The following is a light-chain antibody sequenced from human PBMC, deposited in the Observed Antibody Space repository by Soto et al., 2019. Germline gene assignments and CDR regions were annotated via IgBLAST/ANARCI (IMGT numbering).Light chain of an antibody. CDR3: VLYLGSGISV. J-gene: IGLJ3*02. Sequence: QTVVTQEPSFSVSPGGTVTLTCGLSSGSVSTNYYPSWYQQTPGQAPRTLIYNTDTRSSGVPDRFSGSILGNKAALTITGAHADDESDYYCVLYLGSGISVFGGGTQLTVL. V-gene: IGLV8-61*01. CDR2: NTD. CDR1: SGSVSTNYY.